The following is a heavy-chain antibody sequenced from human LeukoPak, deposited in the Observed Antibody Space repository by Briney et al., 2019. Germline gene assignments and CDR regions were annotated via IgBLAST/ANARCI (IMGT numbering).Heavy chain of an antibody. CDR2: ISWNSGSI. J-gene: IGHJ6*02. D-gene: IGHD2-15*01. CDR3: AKDLGYCSGGSCSHYGMDV. V-gene: IGHV3-9*01. CDR1: GFTFDDYA. Sequence: GGSLRLSCAASGFTFDDYAMHWVRQAPGKGLEWVSGISWNSGSIGYADSVKGRFTISRDNAKNSLYLQMNSLRAEDTALYYCAKDLGYCSGGSCSHYGMDVWGQGTTVTVSS.